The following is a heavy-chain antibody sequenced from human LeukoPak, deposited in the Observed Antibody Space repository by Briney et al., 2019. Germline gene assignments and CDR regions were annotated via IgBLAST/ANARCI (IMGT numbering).Heavy chain of an antibody. J-gene: IGHJ5*02. Sequence: SETLSLTCTVSGVSISSSVYYWGWIRQPPGKGLEWVASIYYSGSTYYNPSLTSRVTISVDTSKNQLSLKLSSLTAADTAVYYCARHEYSGSYYGLSWFDPWGQGTLVTVSS. D-gene: IGHD1-26*01. CDR1: GVSISSSVYY. CDR2: IYYSGST. V-gene: IGHV4-39*01. CDR3: ARHEYSGSYYGLSWFDP.